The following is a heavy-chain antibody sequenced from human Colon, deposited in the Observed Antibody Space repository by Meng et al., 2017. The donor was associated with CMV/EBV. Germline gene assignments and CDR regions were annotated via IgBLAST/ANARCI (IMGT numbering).Heavy chain of an antibody. Sequence: SETLSLTCAVYGGSFSNYYWSWIRQPPGKGLEWIGEINYRGRTNYNPSLKSRVTISVDTSKNQFSLRLTSVTAADTAVYYCARVHKVEATLYYSYDLDVWGQGTTVTVSS. CDR2: INYRGRT. V-gene: IGHV4-34*01. CDR3: ARVHKVEATLYYSYDLDV. CDR1: GGSFSNYY. D-gene: IGHD1-26*01. J-gene: IGHJ6*02.